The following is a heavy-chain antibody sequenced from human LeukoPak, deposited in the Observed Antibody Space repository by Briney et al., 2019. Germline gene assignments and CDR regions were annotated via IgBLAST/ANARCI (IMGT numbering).Heavy chain of an antibody. D-gene: IGHD6-13*01. CDR3: ARHPAPGIAAAGRYAFDY. V-gene: IGHV4-39*01. CDR1: DGSISSSSYY. J-gene: IGHJ4*02. CDR2: IYYSGST. Sequence: SETLSLTCTVSDGSISSSSYYWGWIRQPPGKGLERIGSIYYSGSTYYNPSLKSRVTISVDTSKNQCSLRLSSVTAADTAIYYCARHPAPGIAAAGRYAFDYWGQGTMVTVSS.